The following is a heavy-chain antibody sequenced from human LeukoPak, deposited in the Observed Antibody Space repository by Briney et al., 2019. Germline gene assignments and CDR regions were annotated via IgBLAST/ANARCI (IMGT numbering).Heavy chain of an antibody. J-gene: IGHJ6*03. CDR3: ARVNRNDYDSSGYYSSYYYYCMDV. CDR1: GGSISSYY. Sequence: SETLSLTCTVSGGSISSYYWSWIRQPAGKGLEWIGRIYTSGSTNYNPSLKSRVTMSVDTSKNQFSLKLSSVTAADTAVYYCARVNRNDYDSSGYYSSYYYYCMDVWGKGTTVTVSS. V-gene: IGHV4-4*07. CDR2: IYTSGST. D-gene: IGHD3-22*01.